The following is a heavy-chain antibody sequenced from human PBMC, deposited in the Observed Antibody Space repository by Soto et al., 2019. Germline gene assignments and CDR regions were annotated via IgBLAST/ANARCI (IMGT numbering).Heavy chain of an antibody. D-gene: IGHD1-1*01. CDR2: IWYDGSNK. V-gene: IGHV3-33*01. CDR3: ARDFGGRGSTEY. Sequence: QVQLVASGGGVVQPGRSLRLSCAASGFTFSSYGMHWVRQAPGKGLEWVAVIWYDGSNKYYADSVKGRFTISRDNSKNTLYLQMNSLRAEDTAVYYCARDFGGRGSTEYWGQGTLVTVSS. J-gene: IGHJ4*02. CDR1: GFTFSSYG.